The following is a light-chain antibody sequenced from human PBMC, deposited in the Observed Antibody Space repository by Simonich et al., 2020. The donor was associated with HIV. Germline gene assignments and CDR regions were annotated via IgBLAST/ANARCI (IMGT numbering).Light chain of an antibody. Sequence: DIVMTQSPDSLAVSLGERATINCKSSQSVLYSSNNKNYLAWYQQKPGQPPKLLIYWASTRESGVPDRFSGGGSGTDFTLTISSLQAEDVALYYCQQYYSTPYTFGQGTKLEIK. V-gene: IGKV4-1*01. CDR3: QQYYSTPYT. J-gene: IGKJ2*01. CDR1: QSVLYSSNNKNY. CDR2: WAS.